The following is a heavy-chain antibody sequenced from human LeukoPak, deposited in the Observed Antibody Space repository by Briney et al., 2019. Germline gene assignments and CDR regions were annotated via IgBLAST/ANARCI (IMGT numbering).Heavy chain of an antibody. CDR1: GGSVSSGGYY. D-gene: IGHD5-18*01. J-gene: IGHJ5*02. CDR3: ARGGGYSYGNWFDP. V-gene: IGHV4-61*08. CDR2: IFYSGST. Sequence: PSETLSLTCTVSGGSVSSGGYYWSWIRQHPGKGPEWIGYIFYSGSTHYNPSLKSRVTISVDTSKNQFSLKLSSVTAADTAVYYCARGGGYSYGNWFDPWGQGTLVTVSS.